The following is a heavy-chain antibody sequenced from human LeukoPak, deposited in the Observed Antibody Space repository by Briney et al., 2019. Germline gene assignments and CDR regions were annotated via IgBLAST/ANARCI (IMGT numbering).Heavy chain of an antibody. J-gene: IGHJ3*01. D-gene: IGHD5-18*01. CDR1: GGSFSGYY. V-gene: IGHV4-34*01. Sequence: SETVSLTCAVYGGSFSGYYWSWIRQPPGKGREWIGEINHSGSTNYKPSLKSRVTISVDTSKNKFSLKLSSVTAADTAVYYCARGRGYNAFDFWGQGTMVTVSA. CDR2: INHSGST. CDR3: ARGRGYNAFDF.